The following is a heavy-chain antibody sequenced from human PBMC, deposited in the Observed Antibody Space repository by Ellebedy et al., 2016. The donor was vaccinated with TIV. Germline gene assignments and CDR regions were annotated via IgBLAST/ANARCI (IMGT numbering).Heavy chain of an antibody. CDR1: GFSLSSYY. J-gene: IGHJ5*02. V-gene: IGHV3-74*01. Sequence: PGGSLRLSCEASGFSLSSYYMHWVRQVPGKGLVWVAWINIDGSATNYADSVEGRFTVSRDNAKNTLYLQMDSLRADDTAVYDCASDRPHSCFDPWGLGTLVTVSS. CDR2: INIDGSAT. D-gene: IGHD1-14*01. CDR3: ASDRPHSCFDP.